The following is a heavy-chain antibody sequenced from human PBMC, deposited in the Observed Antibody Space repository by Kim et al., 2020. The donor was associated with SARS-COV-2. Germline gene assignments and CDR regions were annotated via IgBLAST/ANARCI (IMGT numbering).Heavy chain of an antibody. Sequence: GGSLRLSCAASGFTFSSYAMSWVRQAPGKGLEWVSAISGSGGSTYYADSVKGRFTISRDNSKNTLYLQMNSLRAEDTAVYYCAKDPAWGFGAPHFDYWGQGTLVTVSS. CDR3: AKDPAWGFGAPHFDY. V-gene: IGHV3-23*01. D-gene: IGHD3-10*01. CDR1: GFTFSSYA. J-gene: IGHJ4*02. CDR2: ISGSGGST.